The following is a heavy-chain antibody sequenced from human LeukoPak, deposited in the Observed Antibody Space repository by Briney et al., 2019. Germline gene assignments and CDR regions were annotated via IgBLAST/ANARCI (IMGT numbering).Heavy chain of an antibody. D-gene: IGHD2-2*01. CDR2: IIPILGIA. J-gene: IGHJ6*02. CDR3: AREACSSTSCYYYYYGMDV. V-gene: IGHV1-69*04. CDR1: GGTFSSYA. Sequence: ASVKVSCKASGGTFSSYAISWVRQAPGQGLEWMGRIIPILGIANYAQKFQGRVTITADKSTSTAYMELSSLRSEDTAVYYCAREACSSTSCYYYYYGMDVWGQGTTVTVSS.